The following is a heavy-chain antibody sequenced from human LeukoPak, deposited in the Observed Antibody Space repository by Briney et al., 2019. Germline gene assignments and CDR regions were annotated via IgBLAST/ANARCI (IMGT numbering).Heavy chain of an antibody. CDR2: IYYSGST. CDR3: ARQDYYGSGSYGTPDAFDI. V-gene: IGHV4-39*01. D-gene: IGHD3-10*01. CDR1: GGSISSSSYY. J-gene: IGHJ3*02. Sequence: SETLSLTCTVSGGSISSSSYYWGWIRQPPGKGLEWIGSIYYSGSTYYNPSLKSRVTISVDTSKNQFSLKLSSVTAADTAVYYCARQDYYGSGSYGTPDAFDIWGQGTMVTVSS.